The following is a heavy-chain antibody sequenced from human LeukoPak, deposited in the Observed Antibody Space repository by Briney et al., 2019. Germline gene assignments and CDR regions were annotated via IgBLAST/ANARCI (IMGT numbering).Heavy chain of an antibody. CDR3: ARNYDFWSGYSELRGWFDP. D-gene: IGHD3-3*01. J-gene: IGHJ5*02. CDR2: IYYSGST. V-gene: IGHV4-59*01. CDR1: GGSISSYY. Sequence: SETLSLTCTVSGGSISSYYWSWIRQPPGKGLEWIGYIYYSGSTNYNPSLKSRVTISVDTSKNQFSLKLSSVTAADTAVYYCARNYDFWSGYSELRGWFDPWGQGTLVTVSS.